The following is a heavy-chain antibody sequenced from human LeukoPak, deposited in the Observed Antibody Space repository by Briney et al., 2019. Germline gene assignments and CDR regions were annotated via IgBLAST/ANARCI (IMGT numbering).Heavy chain of an antibody. D-gene: IGHD3-9*01. V-gene: IGHV3-48*03. CDR3: ARGGGDYDILTGYYESYYYYGMDV. J-gene: IGHJ6*04. Sequence: GGSLRLSCAASGFTFSSYEMNWVRQAPGKGLEWVSYISSSGSTIYYADSVKGRFTISRDNAKNSLYLQMNSLRAEDTAVYYCARGGGDYDILTGYYESYYYYGMDVWGKGTTVTVSS. CDR2: ISSSGSTI. CDR1: GFTFSSYE.